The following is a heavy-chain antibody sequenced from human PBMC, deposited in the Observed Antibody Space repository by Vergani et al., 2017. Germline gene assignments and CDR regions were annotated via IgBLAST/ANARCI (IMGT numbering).Heavy chain of an antibody. CDR1: GGTFSSYA. CDR3: ASLHSSRTKQGDY. CDR2: IIPIFGTA. V-gene: IGHV1-69*18. J-gene: IGHJ4*02. Sequence: VQLEQSGAEVKKPGASVKVSCKASGGTFSSYAISWVRQAPGQGLEWMGRIIPIFGTANYAQKLQGRVTITADESTSTAYMELSSLRSEDTAVYYCASLHSSRTKQGDYWGQGTLVTVSS. D-gene: IGHD6-13*01.